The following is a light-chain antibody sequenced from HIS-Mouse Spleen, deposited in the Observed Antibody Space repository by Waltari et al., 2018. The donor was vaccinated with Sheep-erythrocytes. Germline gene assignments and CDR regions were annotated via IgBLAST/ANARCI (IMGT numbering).Light chain of an antibody. CDR2: EGS. Sequence: QSALTQPASVSGSPGQSITISCTGTSRYVWRYHLVSCYQQHPGKAPKLMIYEGSKRPSGVSNRFSGSKSGNTASLTISGLQAEDEADYYCCSYAGSSTPWVFGGGTKLTVL. V-gene: IGLV2-23*01. CDR1: SRYVWRYHL. J-gene: IGLJ3*02. CDR3: CSYAGSSTPWV.